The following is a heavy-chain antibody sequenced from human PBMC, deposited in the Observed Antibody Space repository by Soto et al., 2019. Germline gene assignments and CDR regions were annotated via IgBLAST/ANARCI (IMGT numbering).Heavy chain of an antibody. V-gene: IGHV1-18*01. J-gene: IGHJ5*02. CDR2: ISAYNGNT. D-gene: IGHD2-15*01. CDR3: AGVVVSATDWFDP. Sequence: AASVKVSCKASGYTFTSYGISWVRQAPGQGLEWMGWISAYNGNTNYAQKLQDRVTMTTDTSTSTAYMELRSLRSDDTAVYYCAGVVVSATDWFDPWGQGTLVTVSS. CDR1: GYTFTSYG.